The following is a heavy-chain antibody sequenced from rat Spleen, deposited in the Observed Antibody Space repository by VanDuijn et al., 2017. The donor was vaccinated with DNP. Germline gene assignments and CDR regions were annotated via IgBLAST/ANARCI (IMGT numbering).Heavy chain of an antibody. Sequence: QVQLKESGPGLVQPSQTLSLTCTVSGFSLTSYGVHWVRQAPGKGLEWMGVIWNTGGTQYNSALKSRLSISKDTSKTQVFLKMNSLQTEDTATYYCARAQTPYSSYTPFDYWGQGVMVTVSS. CDR2: IWNTGGT. V-gene: IGHV2-41*01. D-gene: IGHD1-2*01. J-gene: IGHJ2*01. CDR1: GFSLTSYG. CDR3: ARAQTPYSSYTPFDY.